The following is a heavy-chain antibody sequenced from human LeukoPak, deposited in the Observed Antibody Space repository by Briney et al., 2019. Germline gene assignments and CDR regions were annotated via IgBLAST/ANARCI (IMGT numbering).Heavy chain of an antibody. D-gene: IGHD5-18*01. V-gene: IGHV1-18*01. CDR3: ARDLRGYSYGFYYYYYGMDV. J-gene: IGHJ6*02. Sequence: ASVKVSCKASGYTFTSYGISWVRQAPGQGLEWMGWISAYNGNTNYAQKLQGRVTMTTDTSTSTAYMELRSLRSDDTAVYYCARDLRGYSYGFYYYYYGMDVWGQGTTVTVSS. CDR2: ISAYNGNT. CDR1: GYTFTSYG.